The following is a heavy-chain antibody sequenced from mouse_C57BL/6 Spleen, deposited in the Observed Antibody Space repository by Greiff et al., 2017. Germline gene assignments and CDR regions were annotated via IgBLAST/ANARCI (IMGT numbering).Heavy chain of an antibody. J-gene: IGHJ1*03. CDR3: ARREGTTGYFDV. CDR2: IDPSDSYT. CDR1: GYTFTSYW. V-gene: IGHV1-50*01. Sequence: QVQLQQPGAELVKPGASVKLSCKASGYTFTSYWMQWVKQRPGQGLEWIGEIDPSDSYTNYNQKFKGKATLTVDTSSSTAYMQLSSLTSEDSAVYYCARREGTTGYFDVWGTGTTGTVSS. D-gene: IGHD1-1*01.